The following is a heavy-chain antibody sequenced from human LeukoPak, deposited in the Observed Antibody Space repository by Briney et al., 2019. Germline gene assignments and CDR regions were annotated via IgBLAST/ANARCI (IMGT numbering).Heavy chain of an antibody. CDR2: ISSGGST. CDR1: GFTFISYD. CDR3: ARDSMIVGWYFQH. J-gene: IGHJ1*01. D-gene: IGHD3-22*01. Sequence: PGGSLRLSCAASGFTFISYDMSWVRQAPGKGLEWVSVISSGGSTNYADSVKGRFTISRDNSKNTLNLQMNSLRAEDTAVYYCARDSMIVGWYFQHWGQGTLVTVSS. V-gene: IGHV3-66*01.